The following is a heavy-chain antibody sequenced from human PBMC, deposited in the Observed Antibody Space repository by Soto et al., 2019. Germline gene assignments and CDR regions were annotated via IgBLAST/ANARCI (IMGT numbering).Heavy chain of an antibody. Sequence: QVQLVESGGGVAQPGRSLRLSCAASGFTFRSYAMHWVRQAPGKGLEWVAAISFDGNNKFYADSVKGRFTIYRDNSKNTLYLQMNSLRAEDTAVYYCVRNYGSGAVFDYWGQGTLVTVSS. CDR3: VRNYGSGAVFDY. J-gene: IGHJ4*02. CDR1: GFTFRSYA. CDR2: ISFDGNNK. D-gene: IGHD3-10*01. V-gene: IGHV3-30-3*01.